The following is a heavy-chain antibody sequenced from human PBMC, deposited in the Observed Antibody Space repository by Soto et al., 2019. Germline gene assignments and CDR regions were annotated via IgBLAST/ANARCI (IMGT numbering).Heavy chain of an antibody. CDR1: GDTFASYC. Sequence: GASVKVCCEASGDTFASYCRRWVRHSPEQGLEWVGWVSAGNGNTRYSRRCAGRVTMSRDTSASTAYMELGSLRSEDTAVYYCARGKAAAGILPARSWLALWGQGTLVTVSS. CDR3: ARGKAAAGILPARSWLAL. V-gene: IGHV1-18*01. CDR2: VSAGNGNT. D-gene: IGHD6-13*01. J-gene: IGHJ5*02.